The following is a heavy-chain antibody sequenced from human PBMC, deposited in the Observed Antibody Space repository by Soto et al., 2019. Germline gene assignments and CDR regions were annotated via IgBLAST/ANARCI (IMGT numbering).Heavy chain of an antibody. J-gene: IGHJ3*01. CDR3: ARYGYSGRSDGFDV. CDR2: ISYDGTSE. CDR1: GFTFGAYT. Sequence: QMQLVESGGGVVQPGSSLRLSCAASGFTFGAYTMHWVRQAPGKGLEWVAVISYDGTSERYTDPVKGRFTVSRDNSKRTMYLQMNSLRAEDTAVYYCARYGYSGRSDGFDVWGQGTMVNVSS. V-gene: IGHV3-30*14. D-gene: IGHD1-26*01.